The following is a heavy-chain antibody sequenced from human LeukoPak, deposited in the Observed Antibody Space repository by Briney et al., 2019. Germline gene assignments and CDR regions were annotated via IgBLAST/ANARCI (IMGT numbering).Heavy chain of an antibody. CDR1: GGSFSGYY. D-gene: IGHD5-12*01. CDR3: AGFEVATKRLDY. V-gene: IGHV4-34*01. J-gene: IGHJ4*02. CDR2: INHSGST. Sequence: PSETLSLTCAVYGGSFSGYYWSWIRQPPGKGLEWIGEINHSGSTNYNPSLKSRVTISVDTSKNQFSLKLSSVTAADTAVYYCAGFEVATKRLDYWGQGTLVTVSS.